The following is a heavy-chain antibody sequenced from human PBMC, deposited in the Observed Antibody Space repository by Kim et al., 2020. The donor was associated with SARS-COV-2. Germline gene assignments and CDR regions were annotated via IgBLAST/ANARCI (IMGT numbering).Heavy chain of an antibody. Sequence: SQTLSLSCAISGDSVSSNSAAWNWIRQSPTRGLEWLGRTYYRSKWYIDYAASVKSRITTIPDTSQNQFSRQLNSVTPGDTAVYYCAGGYASGAWHDYWGQGTLVTVSS. D-gene: IGHD6-25*01. CDR2: TYYRSKWYI. CDR1: GDSVSSNSAA. J-gene: IGHJ4*02. CDR3: AGGYASGAWHDY. V-gene: IGHV6-1*01.